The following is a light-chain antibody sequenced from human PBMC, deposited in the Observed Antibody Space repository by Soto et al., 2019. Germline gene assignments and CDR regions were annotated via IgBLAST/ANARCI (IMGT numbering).Light chain of an antibody. Sequence: QSALTQPASVSGSPGQSITMSCAGASSDVGSYNLVSWYQQYPGKAPKRIIYEGNKRPSGVSNRFSGSGSGNTASLTISGLQAEDAADYYCCSYTGSSTSFGGGTQLTVL. V-gene: IGLV2-23*01. J-gene: IGLJ3*02. CDR1: SSDVGSYNL. CDR2: EGN. CDR3: CSYTGSSTS.